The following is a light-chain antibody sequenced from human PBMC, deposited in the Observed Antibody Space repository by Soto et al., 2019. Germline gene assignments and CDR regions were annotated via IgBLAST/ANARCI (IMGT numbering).Light chain of an antibody. CDR3: QQYGTSPPQS. V-gene: IGKV3D-20*01. CDR1: QSVSSGY. Sequence: EIVLTQSPATLPLSPGERATLSCGASQSVSSGYLAWYKQKPGLAHRLLIYDASSRATGIPDRFSGSGSGTDFSLTISRLEPADFAVYYGQQYGTSPPQSFGRGTKV. CDR2: DAS. J-gene: IGKJ1*01.